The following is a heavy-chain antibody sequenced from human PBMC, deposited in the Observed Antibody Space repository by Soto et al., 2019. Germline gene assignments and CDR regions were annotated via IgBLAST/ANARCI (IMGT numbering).Heavy chain of an antibody. Sequence: PGGSLRLSCAASGFTFSDHYMDWVRQAPGKGLEWVGRTRNKANSYTTEYAASVKGRFTISRDDSKNSLYLQMNSLKTEDTAVYYCAKSFCSSSSCFFVWVDPWGPGTLVTVSS. CDR1: GFTFSDHY. CDR2: TRNKANSYTT. CDR3: AKSFCSSSSCFFVWVDP. D-gene: IGHD2-2*01. V-gene: IGHV3-72*01. J-gene: IGHJ5*02.